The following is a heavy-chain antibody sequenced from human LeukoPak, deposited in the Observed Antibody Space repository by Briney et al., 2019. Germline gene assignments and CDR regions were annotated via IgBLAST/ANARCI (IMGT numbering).Heavy chain of an antibody. CDR3: ARGSNYYDSSGYYIPDFDY. CDR1: GGSISSGDYY. J-gene: IGHJ4*02. V-gene: IGHV4-30-4*08. CDR2: IYYSGST. Sequence: SQTLSLTCTVSGGSISSGDYYWSWIRQPPGKGLGWVGYIYYSGSTYSNPSLKSRVTISVDTSKNQFSLKLSSVTAADTAVYYCARGSNYYDSSGYYIPDFDYWGQGTLVTVSS. D-gene: IGHD3-22*01.